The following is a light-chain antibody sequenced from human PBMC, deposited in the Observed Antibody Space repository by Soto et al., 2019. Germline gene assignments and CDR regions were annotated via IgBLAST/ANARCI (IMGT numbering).Light chain of an antibody. CDR3: QQYGSSYT. Sequence: EIVLTQSPSTLSLSPGERATLSCRASQSVSSSYLAWYQQKPAQAPRLLIYGASSRATGIPDRFSGSGSGTDFNLTISRLEPEDFAVYYGQQYGSSYTFGQGNKLEIK. CDR2: GAS. V-gene: IGKV3-20*01. CDR1: QSVSSSY. J-gene: IGKJ2*01.